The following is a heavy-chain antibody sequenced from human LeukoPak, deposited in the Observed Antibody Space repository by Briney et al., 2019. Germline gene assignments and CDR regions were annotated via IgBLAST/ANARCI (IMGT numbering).Heavy chain of an antibody. CDR2: IIPIFGTA. D-gene: IGHD2-2*01. V-gene: IGHV1-69*06. CDR3: ASGRTDIVVVPATLRNYYFDY. Sequence: GSSVKVSCKASGGTFSSYAISWVRQAPGQGLEWMGGIIPIFGTAKNAQKFQGRVTITADKSTSTAYMELSSLRSEDTAVYYCASGRTDIVVVPATLRNYYFDYWGQGTLVTVSS. J-gene: IGHJ4*02. CDR1: GGTFSSYA.